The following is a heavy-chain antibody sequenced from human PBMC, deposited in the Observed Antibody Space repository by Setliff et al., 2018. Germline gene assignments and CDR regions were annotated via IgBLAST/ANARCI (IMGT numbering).Heavy chain of an antibody. Sequence: LRLSCAASGFTVTSNYMSWVRQAPGKGLEWVSVIYTGGSTYYADSVKGRFTISRDNSKNTLYLQMNSLRPEDTAVYYCARTCSGSGCYAGLESWGQGTPVTVSS. J-gene: IGHJ4*02. CDR2: IYTGGST. V-gene: IGHV3-53*05. D-gene: IGHD2-15*01. CDR3: ARTCSGSGCYAGLES. CDR1: GFTVTSNY.